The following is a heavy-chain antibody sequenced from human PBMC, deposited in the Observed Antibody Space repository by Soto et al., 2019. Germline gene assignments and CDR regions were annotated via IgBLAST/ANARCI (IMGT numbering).Heavy chain of an antibody. CDR3: AKGGVTAMAPYDY. V-gene: IGHV3-9*01. J-gene: IGHJ4*02. CDR2: ISWNSGSI. D-gene: IGHD5-18*01. Sequence: EVQLVESGGGLVQPGRSLRLSCAASGFTFDDYAMHWVRQAPGKGLEWVSGISWNSGSIGYADSVKGRFTISRDNAKNSLYLQMNSLRAEDTALYYCAKGGVTAMAPYDYWGKGTLVTVSS. CDR1: GFTFDDYA.